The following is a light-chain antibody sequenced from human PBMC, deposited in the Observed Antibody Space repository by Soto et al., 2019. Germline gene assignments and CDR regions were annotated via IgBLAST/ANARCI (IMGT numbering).Light chain of an antibody. CDR1: SSDVGGYNY. V-gene: IGLV2-14*01. CDR3: CSYTSSSISYV. Sequence: QSVLTQPASVSGSPGQSITISCTGTSSDVGGYNYVSWYQQHPGKAPKLMIYDVSNRPSGVSNRFSGSKSGNTASLTISGLQARDEADYYCCSYTSSSISYVFGTGTKVTVL. J-gene: IGLJ1*01. CDR2: DVS.